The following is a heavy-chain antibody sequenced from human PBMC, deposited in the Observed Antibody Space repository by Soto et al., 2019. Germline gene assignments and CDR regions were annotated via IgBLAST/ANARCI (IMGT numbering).Heavy chain of an antibody. J-gene: IGHJ4*02. V-gene: IGHV3-23*01. D-gene: IGHD3-22*01. CDR3: AKVFYYYDSSGHYYFDY. CDR2: ISGSGSTI. CDR1: GFTFSSYA. Sequence: PGGSLRLSCAASGFTFSSYAVSWVRQAPGKGPEWISSISGSGSTIYYADSVKGRFTISRDNSKNTLYLQMSSLRAEDTAVYYCAKVFYYYDSSGHYYFDYWGQGTLVTVSS.